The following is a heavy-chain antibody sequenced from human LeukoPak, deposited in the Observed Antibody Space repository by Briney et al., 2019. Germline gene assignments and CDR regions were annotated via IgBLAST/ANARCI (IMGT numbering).Heavy chain of an antibody. Sequence: GASVKVSCKAFGYTFTGYYMHWVRQAPGQGLEWMGWINPNSGGTNYAQKFQGRVTMTRDTSINTAYMELSRLRSDDTAVYYCTKGAVAHKNWFDPWGQGTLVTVSS. CDR2: INPNSGGT. CDR3: TKGAVAHKNWFDP. D-gene: IGHD6-19*01. J-gene: IGHJ5*02. CDR1: GYTFTGYY. V-gene: IGHV1-2*02.